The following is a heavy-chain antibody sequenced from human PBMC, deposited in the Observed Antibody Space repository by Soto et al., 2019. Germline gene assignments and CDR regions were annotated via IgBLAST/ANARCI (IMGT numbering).Heavy chain of an antibody. Sequence: GGSLRLSCAASGFTFSSYGMHWVRQAPGKGLEWVAVISYDGSNKYYADSVKGRFTISRDNSKNTLYLQMNSLRAEDTAVYYCAKDPRANIVGATGGFDYWGQGTLVTVSS. J-gene: IGHJ4*02. CDR2: ISYDGSNK. D-gene: IGHD1-26*01. CDR1: GFTFSSYG. V-gene: IGHV3-30*18. CDR3: AKDPRANIVGATGGFDY.